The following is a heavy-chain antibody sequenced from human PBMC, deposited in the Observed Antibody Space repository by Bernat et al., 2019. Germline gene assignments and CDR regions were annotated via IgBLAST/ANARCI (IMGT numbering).Heavy chain of an antibody. CDR1: GFTFSSYE. CDR2: ISSSGSTI. J-gene: IGHJ4*02. Sequence: EVQLVDSGGGLVQPGGSLRLSCAASGFTFSSYEMNWVRQAPGKGLEWVSYISSSGSTIYYADSVKGRFTITRDNAKNSLYLQMNSLRAEDTAVYYCARDSGGWVYFDYWGQGTLVTVSS. CDR3: ARDSGGWVYFDY. V-gene: IGHV3-48*03. D-gene: IGHD6-19*01.